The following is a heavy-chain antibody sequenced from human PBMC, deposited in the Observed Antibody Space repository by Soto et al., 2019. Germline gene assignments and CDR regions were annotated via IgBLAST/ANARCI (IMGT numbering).Heavy chain of an antibody. CDR1: GFTFTTAW. J-gene: IGHJ4*01. Sequence: SLSLSCAASGFTFTTAWINSVRQAPGKGLEWVGRIKSKIDGGTTAFVAPVKSICVISRDKSRNRLYCQMSSLEIEDTAVYYCTTDSHYTIIRVGADYWCLGTLVAVCS. D-gene: IGHD3-3*01. CDR3: TTDSHYTIIRVGADY. V-gene: IGHV3-15*07. CDR2: IKSKIDGGTT.